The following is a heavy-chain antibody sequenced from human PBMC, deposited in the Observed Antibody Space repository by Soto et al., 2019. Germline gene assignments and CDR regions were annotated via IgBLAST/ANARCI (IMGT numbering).Heavy chain of an antibody. CDR2: IYYSGST. V-gene: IGHV4-59*08. CDR1: GGSISSYY. D-gene: IGHD4-17*01. CDR3: ARPTVTTWGGLGAFDI. Sequence: ETLSLTCTVSGGSISSYYWSWIRQPPGKGLEWIGYIYYSGSTNYNPSLKSRVTISVDTSKNQFSLKLSSVTAADTAVYYCARPTVTTWGGLGAFDIWGQGTMVTVSS. J-gene: IGHJ3*02.